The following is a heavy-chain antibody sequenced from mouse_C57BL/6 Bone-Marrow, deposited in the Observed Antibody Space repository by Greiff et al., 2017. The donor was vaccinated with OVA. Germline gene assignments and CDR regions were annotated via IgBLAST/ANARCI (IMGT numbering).Heavy chain of an antibody. CDR3: ASYIWFAY. V-gene: IGHV1-81*01. CDR2: IYPRSGNP. Sequence: VQVVESGAELARPGASVKMSCKASGYTFTSYGISWVKQSTGQGLEWIGEIYPRSGNPYYNEKFKGKATLTADKSSSTAYMELRSLTSEDSAVYFCASYIWFAYWGKGTLVTVAA. CDR1: GYTFTSYG. J-gene: IGHJ3*01. D-gene: IGHD1-3*01.